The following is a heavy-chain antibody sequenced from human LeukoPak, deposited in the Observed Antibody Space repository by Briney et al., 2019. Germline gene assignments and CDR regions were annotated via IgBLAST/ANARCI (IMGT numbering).Heavy chain of an antibody. V-gene: IGHV4-39*07. J-gene: IGHJ6*03. CDR3: ARGPLNDSSGWYGGGNYYYMDV. CDR1: GGSISSSSYY. D-gene: IGHD6-19*01. Sequence: SETLSLTCTVSGGSISSSSYYWGWIRQPPGKGLEWIGNIYYSGSTYYNPSLKSRVTISVDTSKNQFSLKLSSVTAADTAVYYCARGPLNDSSGWYGGGNYYYMDVWGKGTTVTISS. CDR2: IYYSGST.